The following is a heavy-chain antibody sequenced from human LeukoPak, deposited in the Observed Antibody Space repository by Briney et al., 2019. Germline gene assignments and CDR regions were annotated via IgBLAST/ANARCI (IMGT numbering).Heavy chain of an antibody. Sequence: GGSLRLSCAASGFTFSSYWMSWVRQAPGKGLEWVANIKQDGSEKYYVDSVKGRYTISRDNAKNSLYLQMNSLRAEDTAVYYCARGRQWLVYYFDYWGQGTLVTVSS. CDR3: ARGRQWLVYYFDY. V-gene: IGHV3-7*03. CDR2: IKQDGSEK. CDR1: GFTFSSYW. J-gene: IGHJ4*02. D-gene: IGHD6-19*01.